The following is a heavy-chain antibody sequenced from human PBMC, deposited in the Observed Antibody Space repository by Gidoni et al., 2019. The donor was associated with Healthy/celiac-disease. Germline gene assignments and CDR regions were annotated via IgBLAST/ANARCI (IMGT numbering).Heavy chain of an antibody. D-gene: IGHD3-22*01. CDR1: GFSLRNARIG. J-gene: IGHJ4*02. CDR2: IFSNAEK. Sequence: QVTLKESGPVLVKPTETLTLTCTVSGFSLRNARIGVSWIRQPPGKALEWLAHIFSNAEKSYSTSLKSRLTISKDTSKSQVVLTMTNMDPVDTATYYCARIRRYYYDSSGYPDYWGQGTLVTVSS. V-gene: IGHV2-26*01. CDR3: ARIRRYYYDSSGYPDY.